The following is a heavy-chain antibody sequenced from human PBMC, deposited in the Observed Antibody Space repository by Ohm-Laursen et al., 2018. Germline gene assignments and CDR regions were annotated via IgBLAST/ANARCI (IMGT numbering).Heavy chain of an antibody. CDR2: INHSGGT. J-gene: IGHJ4*02. D-gene: IGHD1-26*01. CDR3: ARGVRYSGSTFDS. Sequence: SETLSLTCAVYGGSFSGYYWTWMRQPPGKGLEWIGEINHSGGTNYNPSLKSRVTISTDTSNNQFSLKLSSVTAADTAVYYCARGVRYSGSTFDSWGQGTLVTVSS. V-gene: IGHV4-34*01. CDR1: GGSFSGYY.